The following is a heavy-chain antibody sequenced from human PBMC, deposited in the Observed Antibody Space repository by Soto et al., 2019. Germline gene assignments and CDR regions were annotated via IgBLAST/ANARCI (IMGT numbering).Heavy chain of an antibody. CDR3: ARNANDYGDYGRFDY. CDR1: GGSISSGGYS. J-gene: IGHJ4*02. Sequence: SETLSLTCAVSGGSISSGGYSWSWIRQPPGKGLEWIGYIYHSGSTYYNPSLKSRVTISVDRSKNQFSLKLSSVTAADTAVYYFARNANDYGDYGRFDYWGQGTLVTVSS. V-gene: IGHV4-30-2*01. CDR2: IYHSGST. D-gene: IGHD4-17*01.